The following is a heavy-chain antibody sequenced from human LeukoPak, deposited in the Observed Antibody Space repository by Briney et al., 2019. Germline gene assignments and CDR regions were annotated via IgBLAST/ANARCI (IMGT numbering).Heavy chain of an antibody. Sequence: PSETLSLTCTVSGGSIRNSYWSWIRQPPGKGLEWIGYIYFTGSTSYNPSLKSRVTISLDTSKNQFSLKLSSVTAADTAVYYCARENTMIRGAFDAFDIWGQGTMVTVSS. CDR2: IYFTGST. D-gene: IGHD3-10*01. J-gene: IGHJ3*02. V-gene: IGHV4-59*12. CDR1: GGSIRNSY. CDR3: ARENTMIRGAFDAFDI.